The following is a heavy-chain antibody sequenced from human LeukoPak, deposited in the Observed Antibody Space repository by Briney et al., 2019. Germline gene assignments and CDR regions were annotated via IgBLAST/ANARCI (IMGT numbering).Heavy chain of an antibody. CDR2: VMSGRGST. V-gene: IGHV3-11*05. CDR3: ARERRGSYYAFES. CDR1: GFSVSDYS. Sequence: GGSLRLSCAVSGFSVSDYSISWIRLSPGKGPEWISYVMSGRGSTNYADSVKGRFTISRDNAKNSVALRLDGLRADDTAVYFCARERRGSYYAFESWGQGTLVTVSS. J-gene: IGHJ4*02. D-gene: IGHD3-16*01.